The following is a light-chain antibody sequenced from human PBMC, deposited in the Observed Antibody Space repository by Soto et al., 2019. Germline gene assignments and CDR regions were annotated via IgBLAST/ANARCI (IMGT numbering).Light chain of an antibody. CDR1: QGITNY. CDR3: QRYSSAPFT. V-gene: IGKV1-27*01. CDR2: AAY. J-gene: IGKJ3*01. Sequence: DIQMTQSPSSLSASVGDRVTITCRASQGITNYLAWYQQKPGKVPKLLISAAYTLQSGVPPRFSGSGSGTDFTLTISSLQPEDVATYYCQRYSSAPFTFGPGTRVDI.